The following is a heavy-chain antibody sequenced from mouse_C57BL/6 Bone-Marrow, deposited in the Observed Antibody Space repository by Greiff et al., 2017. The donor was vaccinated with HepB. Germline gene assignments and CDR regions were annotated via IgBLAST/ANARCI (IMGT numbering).Heavy chain of an antibody. CDR2: IDPENGDT. CDR3: TTRGLRQGEYFDY. V-gene: IGHV14-4*01. D-gene: IGHD2-4*01. Sequence: EVQLQQSGAELVRPGASVKLSCTASGFNIKDDYMHWVKQRPEQGLEWIGWIDPENGDTEYASKFQGKATITADTSSNTAYLQLSSLTSEDTAVSYCTTRGLRQGEYFDYWGQGTTLTVSS. CDR1: GFNIKDDY. J-gene: IGHJ2*01.